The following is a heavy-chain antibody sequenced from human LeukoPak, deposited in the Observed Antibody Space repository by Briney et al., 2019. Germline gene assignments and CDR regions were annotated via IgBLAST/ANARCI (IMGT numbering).Heavy chain of an antibody. J-gene: IGHJ4*02. CDR1: GGSFSGYY. Sequence: SETLSLTCAVYGGSFSGYYWSWIRQPPGKGLEWIGEINHSGSTNYNPSLKSRVTISVDTSKNQFSLKLSSVTAADTAVYYCARMGSGWPLASYFDYWGQGTLATVSS. V-gene: IGHV4-34*01. D-gene: IGHD6-19*01. CDR2: INHSGST. CDR3: ARMGSGWPLASYFDY.